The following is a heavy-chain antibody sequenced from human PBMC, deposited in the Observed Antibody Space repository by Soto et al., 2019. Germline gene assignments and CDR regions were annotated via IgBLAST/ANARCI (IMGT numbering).Heavy chain of an antibody. Sequence: PWGNPALTFAVSGYSIGNTYYWGWIRQPPGKGLEWIGNIYHSGTTYYNPSLESRVTISVDTSNNQFSLKLSSVTAAATAVYYCLLHLIEYDHYGRNYWSEG. V-gene: IGHV4-38-2*01. CDR3: LLHLIEYDHYGRNY. J-gene: IGHJ4*02. CDR1: GYSIGNTYY. D-gene: IGHD4-17*01. CDR2: IYHSGTT.